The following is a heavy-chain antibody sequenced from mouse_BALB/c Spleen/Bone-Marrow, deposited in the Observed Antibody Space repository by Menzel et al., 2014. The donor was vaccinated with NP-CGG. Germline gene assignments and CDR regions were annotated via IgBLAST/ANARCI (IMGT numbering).Heavy chain of an antibody. J-gene: IGHJ4*01. V-gene: IGHV1-80*01. D-gene: IGHD1-1*01. Sequence: QVQLKQSGAELVRPGSSVKISCKSSGYSFSNYXMNWMKQRPGQXXEWIGQIYPGDGDTNYNGKFKGKATLTADKSSSTAYMQLSSLTSEDSAVYFCASRGDYSYAMDYWGQGTSVTVSS. CDR2: IYPGDGDT. CDR1: GYSFSNYX. CDR3: ASRGDYSYAMDY.